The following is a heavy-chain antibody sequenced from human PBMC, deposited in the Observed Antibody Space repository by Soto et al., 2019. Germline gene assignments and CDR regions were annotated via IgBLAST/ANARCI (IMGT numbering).Heavy chain of an antibody. D-gene: IGHD3-3*01. J-gene: IGHJ6*03. Sequence: ASVKVSCKASGGTFSSYTINWVRQAPGQGLEWMGRIIPILGIANYAQKFQGRVTITADKSTSTAYMELSSLRSEDTAVYYCARGDFWSGPDSYYYYMDVWGKGTTVTVSS. CDR2: IIPILGIA. V-gene: IGHV1-69*02. CDR1: GGTFSSYT. CDR3: ARGDFWSGPDSYYYYMDV.